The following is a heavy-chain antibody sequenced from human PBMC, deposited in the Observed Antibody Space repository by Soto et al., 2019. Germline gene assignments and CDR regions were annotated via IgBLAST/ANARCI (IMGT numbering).Heavy chain of an antibody. J-gene: IGHJ1*01. CDR3: ARGLGVGSGLRLQH. CDR1: GYTFSTYY. D-gene: IGHD6-19*01. V-gene: IGHV1-46*04. CDR2: INPSGGST. Sequence: GASVKVSCKASGYTFSTYYMHWVRQAPGQGHEWMGIINPSGGSTNYAQKLQGRVTMTRDTSTSTVYMDLTSLRSEDTAVYYCARGLGVGSGLRLQHWGQGTLVTVSS.